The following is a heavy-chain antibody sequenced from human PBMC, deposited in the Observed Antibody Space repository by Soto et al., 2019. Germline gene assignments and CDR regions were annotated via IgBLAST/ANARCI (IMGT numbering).Heavy chain of an antibody. V-gene: IGHV1-69*05. CDR2: IIPIFGTA. Sequence: SVKVSCKASGGTFSSYAISWVRQAPGQGLEWMGGIIPIFGTANYAQKFQGRVTITRDESTGTAYMQLSSLTSEDTAVYYCARDDSGFSGSHYIDYFNYWSQGALVTVSS. J-gene: IGHJ4*02. CDR3: ARDDSGFSGSHYIDYFNY. D-gene: IGHD1-26*01. CDR1: GGTFSSYA.